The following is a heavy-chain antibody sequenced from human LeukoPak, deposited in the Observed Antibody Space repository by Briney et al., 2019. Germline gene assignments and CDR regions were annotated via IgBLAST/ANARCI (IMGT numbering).Heavy chain of an antibody. D-gene: IGHD2-2*01. J-gene: IGHJ5*02. Sequence: GESLKISCKGSGYSFTSYWIGWVRQMPGKGLEWMGIIYPGDSDTRYSPSFQGQVTISADKSISTAYLQWSSLKASDTAMYDCARGFRDCSSTSCYGVNWFDPWGQGTLVTVSS. CDR3: ARGFRDCSSTSCYGVNWFDP. CDR1: GYSFTSYW. V-gene: IGHV5-51*01. CDR2: IYPGDSDT.